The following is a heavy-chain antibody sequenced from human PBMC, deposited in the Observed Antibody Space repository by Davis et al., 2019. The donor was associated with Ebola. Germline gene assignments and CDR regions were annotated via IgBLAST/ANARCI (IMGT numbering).Heavy chain of an antibody. V-gene: IGHV1-3*01. J-gene: IGHJ4*02. CDR2: INAGNGNT. CDR1: GYTFTSYA. Sequence: ASVKVSCKASGYTFTSYAMHWVRQAPGQRLEWMGWINAGNGNTKYSLKFQGRVTITRDTSASTAYMELSSLRSEDTAVYYCARGYYYGSGSPYDYWGQGTLVTVSS. D-gene: IGHD3-10*01. CDR3: ARGYYYGSGSPYDY.